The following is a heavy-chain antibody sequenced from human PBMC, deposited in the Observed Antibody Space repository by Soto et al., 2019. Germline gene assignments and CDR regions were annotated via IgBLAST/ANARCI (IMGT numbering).Heavy chain of an antibody. V-gene: IGHV4-31*03. CDR3: AREIAARPGHLHYYMDV. CDR2: IYYSGST. J-gene: IGHJ6*03. CDR1: GGSISSGGYY. Sequence: PSETLSLTCTVSGGSISSGGYYWSWIRQHPGKGLEWIGYIYYSGSTYYNPSLKSRVTISVDTSKNQFSLKLSSVTAADTAVYYCAREIAARPGHLHYYMDVWGKGTTVTVSS. D-gene: IGHD6-6*01.